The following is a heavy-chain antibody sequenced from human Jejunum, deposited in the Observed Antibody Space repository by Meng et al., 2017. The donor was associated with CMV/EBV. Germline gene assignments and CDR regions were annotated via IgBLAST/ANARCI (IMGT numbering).Heavy chain of an antibody. CDR1: GSTFSRYA. CDR2: ISDSGGST. CDR3: ANLGSDLGY. D-gene: IGHD2-21*01. J-gene: IGHJ4*02. V-gene: IGHV3-23*01. Sequence: SCAASGSTFSRYAMDWVRQAPGKGLEWVSDISDSGGSTYYADSVKGRFTIFRDNSKNTLYLQMNSLRVEDTAIYYCANLGSDLGYWGQGTLVTVSS.